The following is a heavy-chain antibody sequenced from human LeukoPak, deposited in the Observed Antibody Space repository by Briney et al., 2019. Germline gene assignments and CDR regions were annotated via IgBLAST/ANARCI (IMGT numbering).Heavy chain of an antibody. CDR1: GFTFSSYS. J-gene: IGHJ4*02. V-gene: IGHV3-21*01. Sequence: GRCLSLSCAASGFTFSSYSMNWVRQAPRRGLEWVSSISSSSSYTYYADSVKGRFTISRDNAKNSLYLQMNSLRAEDTAVYYCASNYDSSNYYGFDYWGQGTLVTVSS. CDR2: ISSSSSYT. D-gene: IGHD3-22*01. CDR3: ASNYDSSNYYGFDY.